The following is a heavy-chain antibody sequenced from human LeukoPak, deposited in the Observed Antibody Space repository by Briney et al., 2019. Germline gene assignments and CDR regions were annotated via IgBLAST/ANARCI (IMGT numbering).Heavy chain of an antibody. Sequence: SETLSLTCTVSGYSISSGYYWGWIRQPPGKGLEWIGSIYQSGSTYYNPSLKSRVTISVDTSKNQFSLKLSSVTAADTAVYYCARVVAAAGYYYYMDVWGKGTTVTVSS. V-gene: IGHV4-38-2*02. CDR1: GYSISSGYY. J-gene: IGHJ6*03. CDR2: IYQSGST. D-gene: IGHD6-13*01. CDR3: ARVVAAAGYYYYMDV.